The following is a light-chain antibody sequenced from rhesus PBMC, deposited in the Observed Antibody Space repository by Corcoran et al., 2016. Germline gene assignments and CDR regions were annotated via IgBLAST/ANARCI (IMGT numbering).Light chain of an antibody. CDR2: AAS. CDR3: QQCYNTPFT. J-gene: IGKJ3*01. Sequence: DIQMTQSPSSLSASVGDKVTITCRASQGISSWLAWYQQKPGKAPKLLIYAASSLQSGAPSRFRGRGSATDYTLTISSLQTEDFATYYCQQCYNTPFTFGPGTKLDIK. CDR1: QGISSW. V-gene: IGKV1-18*01.